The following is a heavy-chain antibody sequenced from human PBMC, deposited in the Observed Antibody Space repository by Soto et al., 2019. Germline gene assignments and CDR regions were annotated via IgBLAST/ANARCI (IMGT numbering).Heavy chain of an antibody. CDR1: GFTFSAYA. D-gene: IGHD1-20*01. CDR2: ISYDGSNK. CDR3: TKDRQSIIIPSAIGYFDF. Sequence: QVQLVESGGGVVQPGRSLRRSCAASGFTFSAYAMHWVRQAPGKGLEWVAVISYDGSNKYYAVSVKDRFSISRDKDTLFLQMNSLRPEDTAVYFCTKDRQSIIIPSAIGYFDFWGQGSLVTVSS. V-gene: IGHV3-30*18. J-gene: IGHJ4*02.